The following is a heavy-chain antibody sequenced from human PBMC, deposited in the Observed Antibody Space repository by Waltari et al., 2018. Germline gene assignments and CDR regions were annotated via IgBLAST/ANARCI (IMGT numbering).Heavy chain of an antibody. CDR3: AREGVTRHGFDY. J-gene: IGHJ4*02. CDR2: IYYSGSN. Sequence: QVQLQESGPGLVKPSQTLSLTCTVSGGSISSGDYYWSWIRQPPGKGLEWIGYIYYSGSNSDNPPLKSRVTISVDTSKNQFSLKRSSVTAADTAVYYCAREGVTRHGFDYWGQGTLVTVSS. D-gene: IGHD3-10*01. V-gene: IGHV4-30-4*08. CDR1: GGSISSGDYY.